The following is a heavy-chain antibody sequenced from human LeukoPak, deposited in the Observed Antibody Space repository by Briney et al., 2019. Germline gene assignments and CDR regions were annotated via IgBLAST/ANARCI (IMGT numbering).Heavy chain of an antibody. CDR3: ARAVWFGELFGGSWFDP. Sequence: SETLSLTCTVSGGSISSYYWSWIRQPPGKGLEWIGYIYYSGSTNYNPSLKSRVTISVDTSKNQFSLKLSSVTAADTAVYYCARAVWFGELFGGSWFDPWGQGTLVTVSS. J-gene: IGHJ5*02. CDR1: GGSISSYY. CDR2: IYYSGST. D-gene: IGHD3-10*01. V-gene: IGHV4-59*01.